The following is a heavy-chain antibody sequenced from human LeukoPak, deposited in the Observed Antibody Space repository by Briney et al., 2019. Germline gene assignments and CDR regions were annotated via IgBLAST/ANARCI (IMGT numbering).Heavy chain of an antibody. Sequence: ASVKVSCKASGGTFSSYDISWVRQAPGQGLEWMGGIIPIFGTANYAQKFQGRVTITADKSTSTAYMELSSLRSEDTAVYYCARDRSEYSSYYYYMDVWGKGTTVTVSS. CDR2: IIPIFGTA. D-gene: IGHD6-6*01. J-gene: IGHJ6*03. CDR3: ARDRSEYSSYYYYMDV. CDR1: GGTFSSYD. V-gene: IGHV1-69*06.